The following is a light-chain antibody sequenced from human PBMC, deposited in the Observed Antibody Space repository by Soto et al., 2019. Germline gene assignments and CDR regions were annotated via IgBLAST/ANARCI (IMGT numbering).Light chain of an antibody. CDR1: KSVSSY. CDR3: QQRSNWPLWT. J-gene: IGKJ1*01. V-gene: IGKV3-11*01. Sequence: EIVLTQSPATLSLSPGERATLSCRASKSVSSYLAWYQQKPGQAPRLLIYDASNRATGIPARFSGSGSGTDFTLTTSSLEPEDFAVYYYQQRSNWPLWTFGQGTKVEIK. CDR2: DAS.